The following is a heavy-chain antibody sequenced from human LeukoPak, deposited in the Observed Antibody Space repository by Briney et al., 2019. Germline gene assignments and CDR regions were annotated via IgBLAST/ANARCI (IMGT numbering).Heavy chain of an antibody. CDR1: VYPLPELF. CDR2: FDPEDGET. D-gene: IGHD3/OR15-3a*01. J-gene: IGHJ3*02. CDR3: ATALPRVRFLDWYILRGAFDM. V-gene: IGHV1-24*01. Sequence: SVNVSCNCSVYPLPELFIPCVRQAPGQALARMGGFDPEDGETIYAQKFPGRVTMTEDTSTDTAYLELSSLRYDDTAVYYWATALPRVRFLDWYILRGAFDMWGQGTTATVSS.